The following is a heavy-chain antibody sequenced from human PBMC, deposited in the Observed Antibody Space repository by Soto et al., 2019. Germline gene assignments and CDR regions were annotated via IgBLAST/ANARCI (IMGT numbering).Heavy chain of an antibody. CDR1: GYTFTSYN. J-gene: IGHJ3*02. D-gene: IGHD4-17*01. Sequence: QVQLVQSGAEVRKPGASVKVSCMASGYTFTSYNINWVRQATGQGLEWMGWTNPQSGNTGFEQKYQGRVTMTRNTSISTAYMELIGLRFEDTAVYYSARGNGDYVSGALDIWGQGTMVTVSS. CDR2: TNPQSGNT. CDR3: ARGNGDYVSGALDI. V-gene: IGHV1-8*01.